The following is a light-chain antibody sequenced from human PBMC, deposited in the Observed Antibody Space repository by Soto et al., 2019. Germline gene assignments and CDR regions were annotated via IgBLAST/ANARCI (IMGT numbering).Light chain of an antibody. V-gene: IGKV1-5*01. Sequence: DIQMTQSPSRLSASVGDRVTITCRASQSIAYWLAWYQQKPGKAPNLLIYAASTLETGVPSTFSGSGYGTEFTLTIASLQPDDSATYYCQQYNSFSKTFGRGTKVDSK. J-gene: IGKJ1*01. CDR2: AAS. CDR1: QSIAYW. CDR3: QQYNSFSKT.